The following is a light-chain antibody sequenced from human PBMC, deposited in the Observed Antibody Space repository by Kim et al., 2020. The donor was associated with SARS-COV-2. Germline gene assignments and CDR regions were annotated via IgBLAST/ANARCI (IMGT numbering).Light chain of an antibody. V-gene: IGKV1-39*01. Sequence: ASVGDRVTITCRASQSVNTYVLWYQQKPGKAPNLLIYAASRLQRGVPPRFSGRGSGTEFTLTISGLQLEDFAVYYCQQSDSTPWTFGQGTKVDIK. J-gene: IGKJ1*01. CDR1: QSVNTY. CDR2: AAS. CDR3: QQSDSTPWT.